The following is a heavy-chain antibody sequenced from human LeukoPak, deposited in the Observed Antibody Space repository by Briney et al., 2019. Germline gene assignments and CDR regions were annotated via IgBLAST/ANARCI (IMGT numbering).Heavy chain of an antibody. CDR2: ISSSSYI. CDR1: GFTFSSYS. V-gene: IGHV3-21*01. D-gene: IGHD4-23*01. J-gene: IGHJ4*02. CDR3: ARDFGRWFIDY. Sequence: GGSLRLSCAASGFTFSSYSMNWVRQAPGKGLEWVSSISSSSYIYYADSVKGRFTISRDNAKNSLYLQMNSLRAEDTAVYYCARDFGRWFIDYWGQGTLVTVSS.